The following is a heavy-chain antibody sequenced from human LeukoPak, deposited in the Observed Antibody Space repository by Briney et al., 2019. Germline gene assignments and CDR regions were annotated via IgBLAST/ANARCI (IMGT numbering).Heavy chain of an antibody. CDR1: GGSISSGDYY. V-gene: IGHV4-30-4*01. J-gene: IGHJ5*02. Sequence: SETLFLTCTVSGGSISSGDYYWSWIRQPPGKGLEWIGYIYYSGSTYYNPSLKSRVTISVDTSKNQFSLKLSSVTAADTAVYYCTIMVRGVIVSWFDPWGQGTLVTVSS. CDR2: IYYSGST. CDR3: TIMVRGVIVSWFDP. D-gene: IGHD3-10*01.